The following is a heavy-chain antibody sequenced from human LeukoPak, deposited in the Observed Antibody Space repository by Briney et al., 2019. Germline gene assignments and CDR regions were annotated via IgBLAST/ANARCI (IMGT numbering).Heavy chain of an antibody. CDR2: IRYDGSNK. V-gene: IGHV3-30*02. D-gene: IGHD6-13*01. J-gene: IGHJ1*01. CDR1: GFTFSSYG. Sequence: GGSLRLSCAASGFTFSSYGMHWVRQAPGKGLEWVAFIRYDGSNKYYADSVKGRFTISRDNAKNSLYLQMNSLRAEDTAVYYCARGIAAAGPEYFQHWGQGTLVTVSS. CDR3: ARGIAAAGPEYFQH.